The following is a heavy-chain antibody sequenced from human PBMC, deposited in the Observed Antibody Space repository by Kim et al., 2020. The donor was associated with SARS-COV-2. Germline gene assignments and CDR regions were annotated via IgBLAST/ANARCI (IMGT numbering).Heavy chain of an antibody. Sequence: ASVKVSCKASGYTFTSYYMHWVRQAPGQGLEWMGIINPSGGSTSYAQKFQGRVTMTRDTSTSTVYMELSSLRSEDTAVYYCARGAMIVVVIPPAEYFQHWGQGTLVTVSS. D-gene: IGHD3-22*01. J-gene: IGHJ1*01. CDR3: ARGAMIVVVIPPAEYFQH. CDR2: INPSGGST. V-gene: IGHV1-46*01. CDR1: GYTFTSYY.